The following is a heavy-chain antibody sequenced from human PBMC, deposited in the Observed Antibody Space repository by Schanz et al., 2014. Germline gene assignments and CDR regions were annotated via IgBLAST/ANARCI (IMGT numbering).Heavy chain of an antibody. CDR3: ARGGVLVLPPGTVKKGNDY. D-gene: IGHD3-10*01. CDR2: LNPDSGET. Sequence: QVQLVQSGAEVKKPGASVKVSCKASGYTFTGYFIHWVRQAPGQGLEWMGWLNPDSGETLYAQRFQGRVTLTRDTSIRTAYMDLRSLLSDDAAVYFCARGGVLVLPPGTVKKGNDYWGQGTLVTVSS. CDR1: GYTFTGYF. V-gene: IGHV1-2*02. J-gene: IGHJ4*02.